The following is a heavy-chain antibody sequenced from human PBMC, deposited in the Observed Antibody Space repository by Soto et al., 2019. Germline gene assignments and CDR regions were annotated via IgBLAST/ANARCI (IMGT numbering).Heavy chain of an antibody. D-gene: IGHD2-2*01. CDR3: ARARGGVPAATWWFDP. CDR2: IYHSGST. CDR1: GGSISSSNW. Sequence: SETLSLTCAVSGGSISSSNWWSLVRQPPGKGLEWIGEIYHSGSTNYNPSLKSRVTISVDKSKNQFSLKLSSVTAADTAVYYCARARGGVPAATWWFDPWGQGTLVTVSS. V-gene: IGHV4-4*02. J-gene: IGHJ5*02.